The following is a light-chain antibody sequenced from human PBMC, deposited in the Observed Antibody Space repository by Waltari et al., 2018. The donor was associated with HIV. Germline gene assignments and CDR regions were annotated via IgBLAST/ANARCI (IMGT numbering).Light chain of an antibody. V-gene: IGLV1-51*01. J-gene: IGLJ3*02. CDR1: SSNIGNNF. CDR3: GTWDSSLSVWV. Sequence: QSVLTQPPSVSAAPGQKVTISCSGSSSNIGNNFVSWYQQLPGTAPKLLIYDNNQRPSGIPDRFSRSKSGTSATLGITGLQTGDEADYYCGTWDSSLSVWVFGGGTNLTVL. CDR2: DNN.